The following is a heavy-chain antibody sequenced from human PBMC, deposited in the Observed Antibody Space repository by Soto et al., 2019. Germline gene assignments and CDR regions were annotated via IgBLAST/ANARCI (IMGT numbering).Heavy chain of an antibody. J-gene: IGHJ4*02. Sequence: DVQVVESGGGLVLPGGSLRLSCAASGFTVSTSRMSWFRQAPGKGLEWVSVIYSGGNTYYADSVKGRFTISRDNSQNTMDIQMNSLSDEDTAVYFCGSDRRGDCNAELWGQGTLVTVSS. V-gene: IGHV3-66*01. D-gene: IGHD2-15*01. CDR3: GSDRRGDCNAEL. CDR1: GFTVSTSR. CDR2: IYSGGNT.